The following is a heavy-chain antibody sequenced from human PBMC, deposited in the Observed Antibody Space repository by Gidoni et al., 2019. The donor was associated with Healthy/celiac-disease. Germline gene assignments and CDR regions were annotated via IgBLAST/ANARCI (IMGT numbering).Heavy chain of an antibody. D-gene: IGHD6-19*01. CDR2: DT. Sequence: DTRYSPPFQGQVTISADKSISTAYLQWSSLKASDTAMYYCARHRAVAGTGLDYWGQGTLVTVSS. J-gene: IGHJ4*02. V-gene: IGHV5-51*01. CDR3: ARHRAVAGTGLDY.